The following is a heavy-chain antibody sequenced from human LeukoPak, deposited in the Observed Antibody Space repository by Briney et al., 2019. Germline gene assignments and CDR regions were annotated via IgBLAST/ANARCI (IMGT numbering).Heavy chain of an antibody. Sequence: ASVKVSCKASGYTFTGYYMHWVRQAPGQGLEWMGWINPNSGGTNYAQKFQGRVTMTRNTSISTAYMELSSLRSEDTAVYYCARAEAGWFDPWGQGTLVTVSS. V-gene: IGHV1-2*02. D-gene: IGHD6-19*01. J-gene: IGHJ5*02. CDR2: INPNSGGT. CDR3: ARAEAGWFDP. CDR1: GYTFTGYY.